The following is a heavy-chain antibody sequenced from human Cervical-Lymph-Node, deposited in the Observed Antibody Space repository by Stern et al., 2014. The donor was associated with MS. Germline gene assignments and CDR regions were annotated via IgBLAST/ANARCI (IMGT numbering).Heavy chain of an antibody. J-gene: IGHJ4*02. CDR2: ISHSGDT. CDR1: GGSISSRY. CDR3: ARLSTAVDF. Sequence: VQLVQSGPGLVKPSETLSLTCAVSGGSISSRYWGWIRQPPGKGLEWIGLISHSGDTKYNPSLKSRVTISLDTSKNQFSLNATSVTAADTAVYYCARLSTAVDFWGQGTLVTVSS. V-gene: IGHV4-59*08.